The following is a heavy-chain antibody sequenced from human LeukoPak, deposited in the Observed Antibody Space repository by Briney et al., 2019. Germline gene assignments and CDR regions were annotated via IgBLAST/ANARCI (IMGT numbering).Heavy chain of an antibody. CDR3: ARGYDFWSAYYPGY. CDR2: IYYSGST. D-gene: IGHD3-3*01. CDR1: GGSISNYY. V-gene: IGHV4-59*01. J-gene: IGHJ4*02. Sequence: KPSETLSLTCTVSGGSISNYYWGWIRQPPGKGLEWIGYIYYSGSTNYNPSLKSRVTISVDTSKNQFSLKLSSLTAADTAVYYCARGYDFWSAYYPGYWGQGTLVTVSS.